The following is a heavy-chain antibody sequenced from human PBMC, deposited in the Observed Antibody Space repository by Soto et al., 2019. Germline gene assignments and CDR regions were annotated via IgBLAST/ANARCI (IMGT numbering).Heavy chain of an antibody. CDR2: IGGLGDDT. D-gene: IGHD1-26*01. CDR1: GFTFNNFA. V-gene: IGHV3-23*01. J-gene: IGHJ3*02. Sequence: EGQLLGSGGGLIQPGGSLRLSCAASGFTFNNFAMTWLRQPPGRGLEWVSSIGGLGDDTYYADSVKGRFTISRDNSKGTLSLQMNSLRADDTAVYYCVKDLVNHNSVWDPFDIWGQGTLVTVSS. CDR3: VKDLVNHNSVWDPFDI.